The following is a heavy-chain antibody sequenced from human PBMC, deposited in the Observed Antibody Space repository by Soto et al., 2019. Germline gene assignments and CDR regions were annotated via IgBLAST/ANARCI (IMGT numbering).Heavy chain of an antibody. Sequence: QVRLQESGPGLVKPSETLSLTCTVSGASISNYYWSWIRQPAGKGLECLGRIYASGTTTYNPSLSSRVTMSVDPSKNQFSLTLNSVTAADTAVYYCARESRSELGTVEYWGQGTLVTVSS. CDR3: ARESRSELGTVEY. V-gene: IGHV4-4*07. CDR1: GASISNYY. CDR2: IYASGTT. D-gene: IGHD1-1*01. J-gene: IGHJ4*02.